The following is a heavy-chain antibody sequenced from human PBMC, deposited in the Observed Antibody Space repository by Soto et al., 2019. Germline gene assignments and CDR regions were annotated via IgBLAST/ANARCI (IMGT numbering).Heavy chain of an antibody. Sequence: GSLRLSCAASGFAFSSYAMSWVRQTPGKGLEWVSAISGSGVSTYYADSVKGRFTISRDNSKNTLYPQMNSLRAEDTAVYYCAKDDDFWSGSWFDPWGQGTLVTVSS. V-gene: IGHV3-23*01. CDR2: ISGSGVST. CDR3: AKDDDFWSGSWFDP. CDR1: GFAFSSYA. J-gene: IGHJ5*02. D-gene: IGHD3-3*01.